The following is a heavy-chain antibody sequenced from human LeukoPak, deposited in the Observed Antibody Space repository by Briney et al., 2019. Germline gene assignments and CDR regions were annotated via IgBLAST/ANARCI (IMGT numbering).Heavy chain of an antibody. D-gene: IGHD2-21*02. V-gene: IGHV3-23*01. Sequence: GGSLRLSCVASGFSFGSKAMSWVRQAPGMGLEWVTSTTQTGRFAHYADSVKGRFTISRDNPTNTLFLQMDSLRVEDTAIYYCARESGGDWGYFDDWGQGTLVTVSS. CDR1: GFSFGSKA. CDR3: ARESGGDWGYFDD. CDR2: TTQTGRFA. J-gene: IGHJ4*02.